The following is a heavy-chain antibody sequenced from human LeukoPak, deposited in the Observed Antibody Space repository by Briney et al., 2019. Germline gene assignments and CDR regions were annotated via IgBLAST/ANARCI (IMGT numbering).Heavy chain of an antibody. Sequence: SVKVSCKASGGTFSSYAISWVRQAPGQGLKWMGRIIPILGIANYAQKFQGRVTITADKSTSTAYMELSSLRSEDTAVYYCARGTLKGYSAYGIRFDPWGQGTLVTVSS. CDR1: GGTFSSYA. J-gene: IGHJ5*02. D-gene: IGHD5-12*01. V-gene: IGHV1-69*04. CDR2: IIPILGIA. CDR3: ARGTLKGYSAYGIRFDP.